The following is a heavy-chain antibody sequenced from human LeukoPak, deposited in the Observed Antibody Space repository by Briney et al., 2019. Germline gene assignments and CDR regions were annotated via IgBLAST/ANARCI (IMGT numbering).Heavy chain of an antibody. Sequence: PGGSLRLSCAASGFTFINAWMAWVRQAPGKGLEWVGRIKSNTDGGTADHGTPVKGRFIISRDDSKNTLYLQMNGLKTEDTAVYYCSTVGPSGSHYPLDSWGQGTLVTVSS. CDR1: GFTFINAW. J-gene: IGHJ4*02. D-gene: IGHD3-10*01. CDR2: IKSNTDGGTA. CDR3: STVGPSGSHYPLDS. V-gene: IGHV3-15*01.